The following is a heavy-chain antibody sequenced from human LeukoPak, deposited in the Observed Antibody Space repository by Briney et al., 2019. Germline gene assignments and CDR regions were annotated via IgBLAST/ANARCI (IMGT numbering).Heavy chain of an antibody. CDR1: GFTFNSYS. CDR2: ISSSSSYI. J-gene: IGHJ4*02. CDR3: ASDSSGALLDY. Sequence: GGSLRLSCAASGFTFNSYSMNWVRQAPGKGLEWVSSISSSSSYIYYADSVKGRFTISRDNAKNSLYLQMNSLRAEDTAVYYCASDSSGALLDYWGQGTLVTVSS. V-gene: IGHV3-21*01. D-gene: IGHD3-22*01.